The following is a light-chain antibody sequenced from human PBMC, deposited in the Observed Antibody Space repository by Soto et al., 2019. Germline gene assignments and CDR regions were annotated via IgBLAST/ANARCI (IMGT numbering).Light chain of an antibody. CDR2: KGS. CDR1: SSDVGSYNL. J-gene: IGLJ2*01. CDR3: CSYAGSSTL. V-gene: IGLV2-23*01. Sequence: QSALTQPASVSGSPGQSITISCTGTSSDVGSYNLVSWYQQHPGKAPKLMIYKGSKRPSGVSNRFSGSKSGNTASLTISGLQAEDEADYYCCSYAGSSTLFGGGTKLTVL.